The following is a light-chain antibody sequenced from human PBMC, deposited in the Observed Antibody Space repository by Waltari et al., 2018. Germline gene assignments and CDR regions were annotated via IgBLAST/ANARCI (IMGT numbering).Light chain of an antibody. V-gene: IGKV1-39*01. CDR1: QTITRW. Sequence: DILLTQSPSTLSASVGDRVTITCRASQTITRWLAWYQQKPGKAPKLLIYAASTLQTGVPSRFSGSGSGTDFTLTITTLQPEDFATYYCQQSYTAPRKTFGQGTKLEI. J-gene: IGKJ2*01. CDR3: QQSYTAPRKT. CDR2: AAS.